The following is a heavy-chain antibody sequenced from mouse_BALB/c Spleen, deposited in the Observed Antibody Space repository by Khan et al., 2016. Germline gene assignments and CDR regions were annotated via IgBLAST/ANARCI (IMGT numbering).Heavy chain of an antibody. J-gene: IGHJ2*01. Sequence: VQLKESGAELVKPGASVKLSCTASGFNIKDTYMHWVKQRPEQGLEWIGRIDPANGNTKYDPKFQGKATITADTSSNTAYLQLSSLTSEDTAVYYCARSRYGNYMGYFDYWGQGTTLTVSS. CDR1: GFNIKDTY. CDR2: IDPANGNT. CDR3: ARSRYGNYMGYFDY. D-gene: IGHD2-10*02. V-gene: IGHV14-3*02.